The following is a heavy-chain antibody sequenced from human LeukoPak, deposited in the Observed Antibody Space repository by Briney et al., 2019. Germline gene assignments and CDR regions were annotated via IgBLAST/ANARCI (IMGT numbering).Heavy chain of an antibody. CDR1: GGTFSSYA. V-gene: IGHV1-69*06. CDR2: IIPIFGTA. Sequence: SVKVSCKASGGTFSSYAISWVRQAPGQGLEWMGGIIPIFGTANYAQKFQGRVTITADKSTSTAYMELSRLRSDDTALYYCARIGISARGTNFHHWGQGTLVTVSS. J-gene: IGHJ1*01. CDR3: ARIGISARGTNFHH. D-gene: IGHD6-13*01.